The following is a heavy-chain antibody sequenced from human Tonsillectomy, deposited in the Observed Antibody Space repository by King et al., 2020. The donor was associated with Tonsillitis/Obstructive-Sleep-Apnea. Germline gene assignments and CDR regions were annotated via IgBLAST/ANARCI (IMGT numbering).Heavy chain of an antibody. V-gene: IGHV7-4-1*02. CDR3: AVDLYCSGGSCYPGY. CDR1: VYTFTSYA. CDR2: INTNTGNP. J-gene: IGHJ4*02. Sequence: VQLLESGSELKKPGASVKVSCNASVYTFTSYAINLVRQAPGQGLELMGWINTNTGNPTYAQGLTGRCVFSLDTSVSTAYLQISSLKAEDTAVYYCAVDLYCSGGSCYPGYWGQGTLVTVSS. D-gene: IGHD2-15*01.